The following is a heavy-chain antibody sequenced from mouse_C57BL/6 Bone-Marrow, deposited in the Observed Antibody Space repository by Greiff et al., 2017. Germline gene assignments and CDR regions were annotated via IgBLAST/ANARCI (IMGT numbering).Heavy chain of an antibody. V-gene: IGHV1-50*01. CDR2: IDPSDSYT. J-gene: IGHJ2*01. Sequence: QVQLQQSGAELVKPGASVKLSCKASGYTFTSYWMQWVKQRPGQGLEWIGEIDPSDSYTHYNQKFKGKATLTVDTSSSTAYMQLSSLTSEDSAVYYCAREGIYYDSYDYWGQGTTLTVSS. CDR3: AREGIYYDSYDY. CDR1: GYTFTSYW. D-gene: IGHD2-4*01.